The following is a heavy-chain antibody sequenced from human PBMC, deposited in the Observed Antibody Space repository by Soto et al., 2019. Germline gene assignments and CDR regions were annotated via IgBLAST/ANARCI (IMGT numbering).Heavy chain of an antibody. CDR2: IYYSGST. CDR1: GGSISSSSFY. D-gene: IGHD3-3*01. Sequence: QLQLQESGPGLVKPSETLSLMCTVSGGSISSSSFYWGWIRQPPGKGLEWIGNIYYSGSTDYNPSLRSRVTIFVDTSKNQFSLKLSSVTAADTAMYYCARVVSRFLEWPKWFDPWGQGTLVTVSS. V-gene: IGHV4-39*01. CDR3: ARVVSRFLEWPKWFDP. J-gene: IGHJ5*02.